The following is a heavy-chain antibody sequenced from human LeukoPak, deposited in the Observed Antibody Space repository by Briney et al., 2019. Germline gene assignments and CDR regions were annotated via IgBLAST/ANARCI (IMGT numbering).Heavy chain of an antibody. J-gene: IGHJ4*02. V-gene: IGHV3-23*01. D-gene: IGHD2-21*02. CDR3: AKGHVVVTAIIVFDY. CDR2: ISGSGGST. CDR1: GFTFSSYA. Sequence: PGGSLRLSCAASGFTFSSYAMSWARQAPGKGLEWVSAISGSGGSTYYADSVKGRFTISRDNSENTLYLQMNSLRAEDTAVYYCAKGHVVVTAIIVFDYWGQGTLVTVSS.